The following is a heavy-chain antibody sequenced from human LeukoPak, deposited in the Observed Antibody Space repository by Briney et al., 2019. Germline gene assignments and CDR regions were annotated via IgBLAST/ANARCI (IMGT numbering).Heavy chain of an antibody. J-gene: IGHJ4*02. Sequence: ASVKVSCKASGYTFTSYGISWVRQAPGQGLEWMGWISAYNGNTNYAQKLQGRVTMTTDTSTSTAYMGLRSLRSDDTAVYYCARVVYNYDSSGYYSDYWGQGTLVTVSS. CDR1: GYTFTSYG. V-gene: IGHV1-18*01. CDR2: ISAYNGNT. D-gene: IGHD3-22*01. CDR3: ARVVYNYDSSGYYSDY.